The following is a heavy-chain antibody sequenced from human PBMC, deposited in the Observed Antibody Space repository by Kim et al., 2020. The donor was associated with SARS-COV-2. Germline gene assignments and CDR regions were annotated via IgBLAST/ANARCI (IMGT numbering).Heavy chain of an antibody. V-gene: IGHV3-30*02. J-gene: IGHJ4*02. Sequence: KYYADSVKGRFTISRDNSKNTLYLQMNSLRAEDTAVYYCAKDTTKRYFDYWGQGTLVTVSS. CDR2: K. CDR3: AKDTTKRYFDY. D-gene: IGHD1-26*01.